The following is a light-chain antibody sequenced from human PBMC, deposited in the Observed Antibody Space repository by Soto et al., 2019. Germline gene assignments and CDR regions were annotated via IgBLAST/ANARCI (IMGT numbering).Light chain of an antibody. Sequence: EIVMTQSPGTLSVSPGARVTLSCRASQSVSSHLAWYQQKPGQAPRLLIYGASTRATGIPARFSGSWSGTEFTLTISSLQSEYFALYYCQQYKTWRTFGQGTKVEIK. CDR2: GAS. J-gene: IGKJ1*01. V-gene: IGKV3-15*01. CDR1: QSVSSH. CDR3: QQYKTWRT.